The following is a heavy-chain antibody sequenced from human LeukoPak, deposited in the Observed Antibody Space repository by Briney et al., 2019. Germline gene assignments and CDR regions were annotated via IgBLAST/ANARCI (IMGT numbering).Heavy chain of an antibody. D-gene: IGHD3-10*01. Sequence: GGSLKISCKASGYSFTNYWIGWVRQMPGKGLEWIGIIYPRDSDTRYGPDFQGQVSFSAATSISTAYLQWSSLEASDTAMYYCARLTMVRGLHNYYYYGMDVWGQGTTVTVSS. V-gene: IGHV5-51*01. CDR2: IYPRDSDT. CDR3: ARLTMVRGLHNYYYYGMDV. J-gene: IGHJ6*02. CDR1: GYSFTNYW.